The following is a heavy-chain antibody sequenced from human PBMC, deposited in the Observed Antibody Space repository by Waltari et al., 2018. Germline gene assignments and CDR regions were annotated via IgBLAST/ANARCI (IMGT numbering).Heavy chain of an antibody. CDR3: ARDFVVGSGGSRWFDP. J-gene: IGHJ5*02. V-gene: IGHV6-1*01. CDR2: TYYRSKWYD. D-gene: IGHD3-10*01. CDR1: GASVPSNTAA. Sequence: QVQLQQSGPGLVKPSQTLSLTCAISGASVPSNTAAWNWNRQSPSRGLEWLGRTYYRSKWYDDYAVSVKGRITINPDTSKNQFSLHLNSVTPEDTAVYYCARDFVVGSGGSRWFDPWGQGTLVTVSS.